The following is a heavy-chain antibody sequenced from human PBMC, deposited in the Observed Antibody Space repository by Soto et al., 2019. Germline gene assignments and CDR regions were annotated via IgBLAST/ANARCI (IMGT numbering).Heavy chain of an antibody. CDR3: AREVEAVVVPAAPPYYYYYGMDV. V-gene: IGHV4-39*02. Sequence: QLQLQESGPGLVKPSETLSLTCTVSGGSISSSSYYWGWIRQPPGKGLEWIGSIYYSGSTYYNPSLKSRVTISVDTSKNQFSLKLSSVTAADTAVYYCAREVEAVVVPAAPPYYYYYGMDVWGQGTTVTVSS. CDR1: GGSISSSSYY. D-gene: IGHD2-2*01. J-gene: IGHJ6*02. CDR2: IYYSGST.